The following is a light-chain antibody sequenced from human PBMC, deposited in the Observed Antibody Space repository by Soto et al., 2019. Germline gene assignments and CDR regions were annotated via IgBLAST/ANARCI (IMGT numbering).Light chain of an antibody. CDR3: QSYDSSLSGSKV. V-gene: IGLV1-40*01. Sequence: QSVLTQPPSVSGAPGQTVTISCTGSSSNIGAGYEVHWYQQLPGTAPKLLIHGNRNRPSGVPDRFSGSNSGTSASLAITGLQAEDEADYYCQSYDSSLSGSKVFGGGTKLTVL. J-gene: IGLJ3*02. CDR1: SSNIGAGYE. CDR2: GNR.